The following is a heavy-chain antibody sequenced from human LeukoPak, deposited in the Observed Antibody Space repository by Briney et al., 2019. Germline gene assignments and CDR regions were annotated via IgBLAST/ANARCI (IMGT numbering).Heavy chain of an antibody. CDR1: GFRVSTNY. D-gene: IGHD1-26*01. CDR3: AKAVSGSGY. Sequence: PGGSLRLSCAASGFRVSTNYIGWVRQAPGKGLEWVSVLYSSGDTYYADSVKGRFTISGDNSKNTVYLQMNSLRAEDTAVYYCAKAVSGSGYWGQGTLVTVSS. V-gene: IGHV3-53*01. CDR2: LYSSGDT. J-gene: IGHJ4*02.